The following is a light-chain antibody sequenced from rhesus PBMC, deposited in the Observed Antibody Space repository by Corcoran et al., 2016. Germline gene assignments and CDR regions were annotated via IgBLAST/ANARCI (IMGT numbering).Light chain of an antibody. CDR3: QHNYGTPFT. CDR1: ETVNNY. Sequence: DIQLTQSPSSLSASVGDTVTITCRASETVNNYLNWYQQKPGKAPKLLIFEASTLQGGVPPRFSGSGSGTDYTLIISSLQSEDVATDYCQHNYGTPFTFGPGTKLDIK. V-gene: IGKV1-74*01. J-gene: IGKJ3*01. CDR2: EAS.